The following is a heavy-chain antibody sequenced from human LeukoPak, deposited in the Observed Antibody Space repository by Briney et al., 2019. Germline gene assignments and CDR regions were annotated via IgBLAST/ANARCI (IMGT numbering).Heavy chain of an antibody. V-gene: IGHV4-38-2*02. CDR1: GYSISNGYY. J-gene: IGHJ4*02. CDR3: VRTPYSGSYSYFDY. D-gene: IGHD1-26*01. Sequence: SETLSLTCTVSGYSISNGYYWGWIRQPPGKGLEWIGNIHHSGTTYYSPSLKSRVTKSLDTSKNQFSLKLSSVTAADTAVYYCVRTPYSGSYSYFDYWGQGTLVTVSS. CDR2: IHHSGTT.